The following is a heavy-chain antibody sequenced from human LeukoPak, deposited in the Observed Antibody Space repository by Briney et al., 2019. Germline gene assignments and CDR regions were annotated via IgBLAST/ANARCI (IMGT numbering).Heavy chain of an antibody. D-gene: IGHD3-10*01. J-gene: IGHJ4*02. CDR3: AKDSGD. CDR1: GFTFSSYG. CDR2: ISYDGSNK. Sequence: GRSLRLFCAASGFTFSSYGMHWVRQAPGKGLEWVAVISYDGSNKYYADSVKGRFTISRDNSKNTLYLQMNSLRAEDTAVYYCAKDSGDWGQGTLVTVSS. V-gene: IGHV3-30*18.